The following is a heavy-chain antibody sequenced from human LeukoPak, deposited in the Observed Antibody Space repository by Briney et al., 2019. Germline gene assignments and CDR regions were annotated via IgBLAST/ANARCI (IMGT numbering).Heavy chain of an antibody. CDR2: ISRSGGST. V-gene: IGHV3-23*01. CDR3: AKRLSSYYDILTGNDAFDI. J-gene: IGHJ3*02. CDR1: GFTFSSYA. Sequence: PGGSLRLSCAASGFTFSSYAMSWVRQAPGKGLEWVSAISRSGGSTYYADSVKGRFTISRDNSKNTLCLQMNSLRAEDTAVYYCAKRLSSYYDILTGNDAFDIWGQGTMVTVSS. D-gene: IGHD3-9*01.